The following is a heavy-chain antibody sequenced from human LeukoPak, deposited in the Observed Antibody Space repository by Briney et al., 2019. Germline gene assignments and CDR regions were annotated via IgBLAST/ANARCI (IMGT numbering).Heavy chain of an antibody. V-gene: IGHV4-31*03. J-gene: IGHJ6*02. CDR2: IYYSGST. D-gene: IGHD3-16*02. CDR3: AGRRASYVWGSYRFNLTNYYGMDV. CDR1: GGSISSGGYY. Sequence: PSQTLSLTCTVSGGSISSGGYYWSWIRQHPGKGLEWIGYIYYSGSTNYNPSLKSRVTISVDTSENHFSLRLSSVTAADTAVYYCAGRRASYVWGSYRFNLTNYYGMDVWGQGTTVTVSS.